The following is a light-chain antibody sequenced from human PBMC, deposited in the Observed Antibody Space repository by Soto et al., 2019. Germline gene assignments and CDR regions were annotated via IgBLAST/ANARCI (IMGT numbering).Light chain of an antibody. CDR1: QRISSW. CDR2: QAS. CDR3: QQYNSFSLT. J-gene: IGKJ4*01. V-gene: IGKV1-5*03. Sequence: DIQMTQSPSTLSASVGDRVTITCRASQRISSWLAWYQQKPGKAPKLLIYQASILQSGVQSRFNGSGSGTEFDLTVSSLQPDDFSNYYCQQYNSFSLTFGAVTKVDIK.